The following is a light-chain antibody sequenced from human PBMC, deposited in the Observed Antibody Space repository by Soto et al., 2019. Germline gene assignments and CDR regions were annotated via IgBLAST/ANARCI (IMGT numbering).Light chain of an antibody. CDR2: LGS. J-gene: IGKJ3*01. CDR3: MQALQTPWT. CDR1: QSLLHSNGYNY. Sequence: DIVMTQSPLSLPVTPGEPASISCRPSQSLLHSNGYNYLDWYLQKPGQSPQLLIYLGSNRASGVPDRFSGSGSGTDFTLKISRVEAEDVGVYYCMQALQTPWTFGPGTKVDIK. V-gene: IGKV2-28*01.